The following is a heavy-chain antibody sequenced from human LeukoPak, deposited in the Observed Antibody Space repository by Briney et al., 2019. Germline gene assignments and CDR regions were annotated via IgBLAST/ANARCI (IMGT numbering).Heavy chain of an antibody. CDR2: INHNGNVN. CDR3: ARAGITTTGPLFQH. D-gene: IGHD6-13*01. CDR1: GFTFSSYW. J-gene: IGHJ1*01. Sequence: GGSLRLSCAASGFTFSSYWMNWARQAPGKGLEWVASINHNGNVNYYVDSVKGRFTISRDNAKSSLYLQMNSLRAEGTAVYYCARAGITTTGPLFQHWGQGTLVTVSS. V-gene: IGHV3-7*01.